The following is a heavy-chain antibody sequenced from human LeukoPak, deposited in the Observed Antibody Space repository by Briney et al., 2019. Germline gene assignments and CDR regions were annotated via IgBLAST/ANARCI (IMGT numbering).Heavy chain of an antibody. D-gene: IGHD2-21*02. CDR3: AKPRGGDSWAFDI. Sequence: GRSLRLSCSASGFTFSSYAMHWVRQAPGKGLEWVAGTSYDGSNRVYTDSVKGRFTISRDNSKSTLYLQMNSLRPEDTAVYYCAKPRGGDSWAFDIWGQGTKVTVSS. V-gene: IGHV3-30*18. CDR2: TSYDGSNR. CDR1: GFTFSSYA. J-gene: IGHJ3*02.